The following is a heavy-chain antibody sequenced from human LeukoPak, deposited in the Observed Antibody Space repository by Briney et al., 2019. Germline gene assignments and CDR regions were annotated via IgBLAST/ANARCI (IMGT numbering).Heavy chain of an antibody. V-gene: IGHV3-33*01. Sequence: PGGSLRLSCAASGFTFSSYGMYWVRQAPGKGLEWVAVIWYDGSNKYYADSVKGRFTISRDNSKNTLYLQMNSLRAEDTAVYYCARGHIAAAGTGFDYWGQGTLVTVSS. D-gene: IGHD6-13*01. CDR3: ARGHIAAAGTGFDY. CDR2: IWYDGSNK. CDR1: GFTFSSYG. J-gene: IGHJ4*02.